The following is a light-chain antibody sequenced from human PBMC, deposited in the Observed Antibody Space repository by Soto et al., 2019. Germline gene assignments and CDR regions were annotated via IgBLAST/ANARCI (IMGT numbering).Light chain of an antibody. CDR1: QSINTF. Sequence: DIQMTQSPSSLSTSVGDRVTITCRASQSINTFLNWYQQKPGKAPRLLIYAASSLQSGVPSRFSGSGSGTDFTLTISSLQPEDFATYYCQQLNNYPLTFGGGTKVEIK. CDR2: AAS. J-gene: IGKJ4*01. CDR3: QQLNNYPLT. V-gene: IGKV1-39*01.